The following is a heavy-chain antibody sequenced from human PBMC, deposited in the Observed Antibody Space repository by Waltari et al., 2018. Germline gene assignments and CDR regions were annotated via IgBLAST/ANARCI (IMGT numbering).Heavy chain of an antibody. CDR1: GFTFSSSE. D-gene: IGHD6-13*01. Sequence: EVQLVESGGGLVQPGGSLRLSCDGAGFTFSSSELNLVRQAPGKGLEWVSYISSSGGSTYYADSAKGRFTISRDNSKNSLYLQMNSLRADDTAVYYCARVGRRTTAGYWGQGTLVTVSS. CDR2: ISSSGGST. V-gene: IGHV3-48*03. CDR3: ARVGRRTTAGY. J-gene: IGHJ4*02.